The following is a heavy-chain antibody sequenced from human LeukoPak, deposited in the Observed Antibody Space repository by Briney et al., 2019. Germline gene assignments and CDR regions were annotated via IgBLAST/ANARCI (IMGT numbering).Heavy chain of an antibody. Sequence: SETLSLTCAVYGGSFSGYYWSWLRQPPGKGLEWIGEINHSGSTNYNPSLKSRVTISVDTSKNQFSLKLSSVTAADTAVYYCARMSEESSGWYSTHRRYFDYWGQGTLVTVSS. CDR1: GGSFSGYY. J-gene: IGHJ4*02. CDR3: ARMSEESSGWYSTHRRYFDY. D-gene: IGHD6-19*01. V-gene: IGHV4-34*01. CDR2: INHSGST.